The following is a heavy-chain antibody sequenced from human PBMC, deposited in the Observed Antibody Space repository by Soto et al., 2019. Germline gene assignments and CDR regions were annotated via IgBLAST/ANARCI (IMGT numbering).Heavy chain of an antibody. CDR1: GYTFSDYA. Sequence: QVQLVQSGGEVKKPGASVKVSCQASGYTFSDYAISWVRQAPGQGLEWMGWISASTRNTDQAQNFQGRVIMTLDTSTNKAYMELRSLRYDDTAVYYCVRCYFSVGSCYACWHFELWGRGTLVTVSS. CDR3: VRCYFSVGSCYACWHFEL. J-gene: IGHJ2*01. V-gene: IGHV1-18*01. CDR2: ISASTRNT. D-gene: IGHD2-15*01.